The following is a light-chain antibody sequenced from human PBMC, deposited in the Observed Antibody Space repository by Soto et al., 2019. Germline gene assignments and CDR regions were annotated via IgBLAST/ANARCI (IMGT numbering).Light chain of an antibody. CDR3: QQYDNWPPWT. J-gene: IGKJ1*01. Sequence: EIVMTQSPATLSMSPGERATLSCRASQSISNYLAWYQQKPGQAPRLLIYSASTRAAGIPARFSGSGSGTEFTLTISSLLSEDFAIYYCQQYDNWPPWTFGQGTRVELK. V-gene: IGKV3-15*01. CDR2: SAS. CDR1: QSISNY.